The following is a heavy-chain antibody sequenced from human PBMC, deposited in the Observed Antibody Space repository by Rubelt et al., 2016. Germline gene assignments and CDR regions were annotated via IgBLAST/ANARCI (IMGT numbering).Heavy chain of an antibody. CDR2: INHSGST. CDR1: GGSFSRYY. V-gene: IGHV4-34*01. CDR3: ARHYCSGGSCFHPSYENAFDI. D-gene: IGHD2-15*01. Sequence: QWGAGLLKPSETLSLTCAVYGGSFSRYYWSWIRQPPGKGLEWIGEINHSGSTNYNPSLKSRVTISVDTSKNQFSLKLSSVTAADTAVYYCARHYCSGGSCFHPSYENAFDIWGQGTMVTVSS. J-gene: IGHJ3*02.